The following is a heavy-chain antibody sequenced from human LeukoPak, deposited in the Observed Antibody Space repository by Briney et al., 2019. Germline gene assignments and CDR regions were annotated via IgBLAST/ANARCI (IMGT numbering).Heavy chain of an antibody. CDR2: ISGSGGST. V-gene: IGHV3-23*01. CDR3: AKQGFRGFFDY. CDR1: GLTFSSYA. J-gene: IGHJ4*02. Sequence: GGSLRLSCAASGLTFSSYAMSWVRQAPGKGLEWVSAISGSGGSTYYADSVKGRFTISRDNSRNTLYLQMNSLRAEDTAVYYCAKQGFRGFFDYWGQGTLVTVSS. D-gene: IGHD3-10*01.